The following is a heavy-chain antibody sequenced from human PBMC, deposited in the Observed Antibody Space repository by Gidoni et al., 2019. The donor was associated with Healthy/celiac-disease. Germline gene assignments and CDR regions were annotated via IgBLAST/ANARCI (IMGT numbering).Heavy chain of an antibody. D-gene: IGHD3-22*01. CDR2: ISWDGGST. J-gene: IGHJ4*02. CDR1: GFTFDDYT. CDR3: AKDLEGNYYDSSGPLDY. V-gene: IGHV3-43*01. Sequence: EVQLVESGGVVVQPGGSLRLSCAASGFTFDDYTMHWVRQAPGKGLEWVSLISWDGGSTYYADSVKGRFTISRDNSKNSLYLQMNSLRTEDTALYYCAKDLEGNYYDSSGPLDYWGQGTLVTVSS.